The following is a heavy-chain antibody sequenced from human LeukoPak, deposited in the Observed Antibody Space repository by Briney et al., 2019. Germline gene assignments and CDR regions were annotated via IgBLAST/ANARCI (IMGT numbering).Heavy chain of an antibody. V-gene: IGHV4-59*08. CDR1: DGSINGYY. CDR2: ISYSGIT. J-gene: IGHJ5*02. CDR3: ARLGRYYDSSGYYPKYNWFDP. D-gene: IGHD3-22*01. Sequence: SETLSLTCTVSDGSINGYYWSWIRQPPGKGLEWIGFISYSGITDYTSSLKSRVTFSLDTANNQISLQLNSVTAADTAVYYCARLGRYYDSSGYYPKYNWFDPWGQGTLVTVSS.